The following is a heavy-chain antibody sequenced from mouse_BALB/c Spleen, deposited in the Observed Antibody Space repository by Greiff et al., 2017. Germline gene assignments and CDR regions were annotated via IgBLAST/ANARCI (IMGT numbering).Heavy chain of an antibody. CDR2: LNPSTGYT. D-gene: IGHD2-14*01. V-gene: IGHV1-7*01. CDR1: GYTFTSYW. Sequence: QVPLQQSGAELVKPGASVTMSCTASGYTFTSYWMHWVKQRPGQGLEWIGYLNPSTGYTEYTPKFKDKATLTADKSSSTAYMQLSSLPSEDSAVYDSAHRDDAGLAYWGQGTLVTVSA. CDR3: AHRDDAGLAY. J-gene: IGHJ3*01.